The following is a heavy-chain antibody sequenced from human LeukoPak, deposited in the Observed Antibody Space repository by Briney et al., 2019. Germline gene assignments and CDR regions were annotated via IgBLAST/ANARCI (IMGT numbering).Heavy chain of an antibody. Sequence: SETLTLTCTVSGGTISSYYWSWLRQPAGKGLEWVGCIYSSRSTNYNPSLKSRVTMSVDTSKNQFSLKLSSVTAADTAVYYCASPTYYYDSSGYFDAFDIWGQGTMVTGSS. CDR1: GGTISSYY. J-gene: IGHJ3*02. V-gene: IGHV4-4*07. D-gene: IGHD3-22*01. CDR3: ASPTYYYDSSGYFDAFDI. CDR2: IYSSRST.